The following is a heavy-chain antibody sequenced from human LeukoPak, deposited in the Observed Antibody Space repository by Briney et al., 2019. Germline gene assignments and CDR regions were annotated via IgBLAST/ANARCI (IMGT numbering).Heavy chain of an antibody. D-gene: IGHD3-10*01. CDR3: ARATLGGYYGSGSPTYYFDY. CDR2: IYTSGST. V-gene: IGHV4-4*07. Sequence: SETLSLTCTVSGGSISSYYWSWIRQPAGKGLEWIGRIYTSGSTNYNPSLKSRVTMSVDTSKNQFSLKLSSVTAADTAVYYCARATLGGYYGSGSPTYYFDYWGQGTLVTVSS. CDR1: GGSISSYY. J-gene: IGHJ4*02.